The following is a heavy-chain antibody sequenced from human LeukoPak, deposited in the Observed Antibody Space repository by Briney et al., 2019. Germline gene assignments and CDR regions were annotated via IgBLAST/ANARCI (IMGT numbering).Heavy chain of an antibody. J-gene: IGHJ4*02. V-gene: IGHV4-39*07. D-gene: IGHD6-19*01. CDR1: GGSISNTNYY. Sequence: PSETLSLTCFVSGGSISNTNYYWAWIRQPPGKGLEYIGSIYHNGRTYYNPSLKSRVTISIDTSKNQFSLNLSSVTAADTAVYYCARDSGSGAYYWGQGTLITVSS. CDR3: ARDSGSGAYY. CDR2: IYHNGRT.